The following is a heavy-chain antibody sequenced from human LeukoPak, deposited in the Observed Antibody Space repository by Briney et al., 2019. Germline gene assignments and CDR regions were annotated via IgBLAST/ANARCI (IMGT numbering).Heavy chain of an antibody. J-gene: IGHJ5*02. D-gene: IGHD3-10*01. Sequence: GGSLRLSCAASGFTFSSYWMTWVRQAPGKGLEWVANIKQDGGEKYYVDSVKGRFTISRDNAKNSLYLHMNSLRAEGTAIYFCVRGSSGIVVRGIAWAWFDPWGQGTLVTVSS. V-gene: IGHV3-7*05. CDR1: GFTFSSYW. CDR2: IKQDGGEK. CDR3: VRGSSGIVVRGIAWAWFDP.